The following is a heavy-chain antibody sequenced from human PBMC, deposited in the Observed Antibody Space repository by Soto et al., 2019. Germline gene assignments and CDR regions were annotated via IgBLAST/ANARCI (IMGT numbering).Heavy chain of an antibody. J-gene: IGHJ4*02. D-gene: IGHD6-19*01. CDR3: SKDTAVSGTFVVTFDS. CDR1: GFTFRSYA. V-gene: IGHV3-23*04. CDR2: ISGSGGSA. Sequence: EVQLVESGGGLVQPGGSLRLSCAASGFTFRSYAMSWVRQAPGKGLEWVSSISGSGGSAFYVDSVKGRFTISRDNSKITLQLQMNSLRADDTAIYYCSKDTAVSGTFVVTFDSWGQGSLVTVSS.